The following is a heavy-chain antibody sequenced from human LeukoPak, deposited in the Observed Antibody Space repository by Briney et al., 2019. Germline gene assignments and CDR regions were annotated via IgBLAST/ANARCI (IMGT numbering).Heavy chain of an antibody. CDR2: IKQEGSEK. V-gene: IGHV3-7*01. Sequence: PGGSLRLSCAASGFTFSDYWMSWVRQAPGKGLERVANIKQEGSEKYYVDSVKGRFTISRDNAKNSLYLQMNSLRAEDTAVYYCARDRLDFWGQGTLVTVSS. J-gene: IGHJ4*02. CDR3: ARDRLDF. CDR1: GFTFSDYW.